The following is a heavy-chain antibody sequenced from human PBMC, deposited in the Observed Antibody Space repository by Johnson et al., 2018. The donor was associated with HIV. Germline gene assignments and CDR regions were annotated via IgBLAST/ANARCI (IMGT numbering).Heavy chain of an antibody. CDR3: SKDISDVLAAGRDAFDI. D-gene: IGHD3-9*01. CDR1: GFTFDDYA. V-gene: IGHV3-9*01. CDR2: ISWNSGSI. J-gene: IGHJ3*02. Sequence: VQLVESGGGVVLPGGSLRLSCAASGFTFDDYAMHWVRQATGKGLEWVSGISWNSGSIGYADSVKGRFTISRDNAKNSLYRQMKSMRAADKALYYCSKDISDVLAAGRDAFDIWGQGTMVTVSS.